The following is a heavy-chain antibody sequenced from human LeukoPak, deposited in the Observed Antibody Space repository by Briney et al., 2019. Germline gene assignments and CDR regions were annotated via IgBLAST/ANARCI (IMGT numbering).Heavy chain of an antibody. Sequence: ASVKVSCKASGYTFTSSYMHWVRQAPGQGLEWMGIINPNGGRTNYAQKFQGRVTMTRGTSTSTVYMELYSLRSEDTAVYYCARPFDSSGYYFNYWGQGTLVTVSS. J-gene: IGHJ4*02. CDR3: ARPFDSSGYYFNY. V-gene: IGHV1-46*01. CDR2: INPNGGRT. CDR1: GYTFTSSY. D-gene: IGHD3-22*01.